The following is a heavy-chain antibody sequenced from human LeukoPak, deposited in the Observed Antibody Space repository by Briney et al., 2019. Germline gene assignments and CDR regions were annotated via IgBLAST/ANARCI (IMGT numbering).Heavy chain of an antibody. CDR3: TKDRYCTTTSCPLDY. J-gene: IGHJ4*02. CDR2: ITWDGGTT. D-gene: IGHD2-2*01. Sequence: GGSLRLSCAASGFTFDDYTFHWVRQAPGKGLEWVSLITWDGGTTYYADSVKGRFTISRDNSKNSVYLQMNSLRTEDTTLYYCTKDRYCTTTSCPLDYWGQGTLVTVSS. V-gene: IGHV3-43*01. CDR1: GFTFDDYT.